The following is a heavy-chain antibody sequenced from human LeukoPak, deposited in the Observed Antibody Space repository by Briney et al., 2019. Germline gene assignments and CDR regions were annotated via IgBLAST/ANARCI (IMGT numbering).Heavy chain of an antibody. V-gene: IGHV4-59*01. CDR3: ARDGGSDAFDI. Sequence: PSETLSLTCTVSGGSISSYYRSWIRQPPGKGLEWIGYIYYSGSTNYNPSLKSRVTISVDTSKNQFSLKLSSVTAADTAVYYCARDGGSDAFDIWGQGTMVTVSS. D-gene: IGHD3-10*01. CDR1: GGSISSYY. CDR2: IYYSGST. J-gene: IGHJ3*02.